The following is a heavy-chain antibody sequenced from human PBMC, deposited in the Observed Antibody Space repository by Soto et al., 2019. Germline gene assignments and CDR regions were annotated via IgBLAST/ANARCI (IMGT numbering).Heavy chain of an antibody. CDR2: MNPGSGDT. J-gene: IGHJ5*02. Sequence: QVQLVQSGAEVKKPGASVKVSCKASGYSFTTYDIHWVRQPTGQGLEWMGWMNPGSGDTGYAQTFQGRVTMTRNTSINTAYMELGSLTSDDTAVYYCARGWFDPWGQGTLVTVSS. V-gene: IGHV1-8*01. CDR1: GYSFTTYD. CDR3: ARGWFDP.